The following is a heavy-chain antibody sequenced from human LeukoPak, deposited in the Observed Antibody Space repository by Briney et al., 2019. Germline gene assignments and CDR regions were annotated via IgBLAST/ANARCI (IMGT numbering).Heavy chain of an antibody. CDR2: ISNSGGST. D-gene: IGHD6-6*01. V-gene: IGHV3-23*01. J-gene: IGHJ4*02. Sequence: PGGSLRLSCAASGFTFSSYAMSWVRQAPGKGLEWVSSISNSGGSTYYADSVKGRFTISRDNSKNTLYLQMNSPRAEDTAVYFCAKWRNSAAARQGWDFDHWGQGTLVTVSS. CDR3: AKWRNSAAARQGWDFDH. CDR1: GFTFSSYA.